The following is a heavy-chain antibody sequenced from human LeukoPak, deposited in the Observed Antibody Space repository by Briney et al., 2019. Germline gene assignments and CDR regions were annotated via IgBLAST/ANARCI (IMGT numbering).Heavy chain of an antibody. D-gene: IGHD2-2*01. CDR3: ARDGREVIPAATNRANFDY. CDR2: ISAYNGNT. Sequence: ASVKVSCKASGYTFTSYAISWVRQAPGQGLEWMGWISAYNGNTNYARKFQGRVTLTTDTSTSTTSMYLRSLRPDDTAVYYCARDGREVIPAATNRANFDYWGQGTLVTVSS. J-gene: IGHJ4*02. CDR1: GYTFTSYA. V-gene: IGHV1-18*01.